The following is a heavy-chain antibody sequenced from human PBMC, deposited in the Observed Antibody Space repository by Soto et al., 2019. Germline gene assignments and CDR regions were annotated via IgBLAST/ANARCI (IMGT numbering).Heavy chain of an antibody. CDR2: IFQSGST. Sequence: QVQLQESGPGLVKPSGPLSLTCAVSGGSIRSNNWWSWVRQPPGKGLEWIGEIFQSGSTHYNPSLTNRVTISVDKSKNQFSLKLISVTAADTAVYYCARVYSGSYSDYWGQGTMVTVSS. V-gene: IGHV4-4*02. J-gene: IGHJ4*02. D-gene: IGHD1-26*01. CDR3: ARVYSGSYSDY. CDR1: GGSIRSNNW.